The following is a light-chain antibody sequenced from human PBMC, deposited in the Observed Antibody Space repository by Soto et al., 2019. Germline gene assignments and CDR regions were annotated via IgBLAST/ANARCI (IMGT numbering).Light chain of an antibody. CDR3: MQALQSPWT. CDR1: QSLLHSNGYYY. J-gene: IGKJ1*01. Sequence: DIVMTQSPLSLPVTPGEPASISCRSSQSLLHSNGYYYLDWYLQKPGQSPQLLIFLGSHRASGVPNRFSGSASGAEFPLQITRVAAEDVGVYYCMQALQSPWTFGQGTKVEIK. V-gene: IGKV2-28*01. CDR2: LGS.